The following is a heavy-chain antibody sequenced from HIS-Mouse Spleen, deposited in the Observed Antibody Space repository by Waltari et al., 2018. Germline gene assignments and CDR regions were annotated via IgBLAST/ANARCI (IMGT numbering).Heavy chain of an antibody. CDR2: IYSGGST. V-gene: IGHV3-53*02. D-gene: IGHD3-10*01. Sequence: EVQLVETGGGLIQPGGSLRLPCAAPGFTVSVYDMSWVRQAPGKGLEWVSVIYSGGSTYYADSVKGRFTISRDNSKNTLYLQMNSLRAEDTAVYYCARHYYYGSGSYYFDYWGQGTLVTVSS. CDR1: GFTVSVYD. J-gene: IGHJ4*02. CDR3: ARHYYYGSGSYYFDY.